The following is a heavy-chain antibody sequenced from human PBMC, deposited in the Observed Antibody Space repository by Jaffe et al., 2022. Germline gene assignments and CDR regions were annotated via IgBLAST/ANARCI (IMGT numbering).Heavy chain of an antibody. J-gene: IGHJ4*02. CDR3: AKEGAIVVVIAPYFDY. CDR1: GFTFSSYA. Sequence: EVQLLESGGGLVQPGGSLRLSCAASGFTFSSYAMSWVRQAPGKGLEWVSAISGSGGSTYYADSVKGRFTISRDNSKNTLYLQMNSLRAEDTAVYYCAKEGAIVVVIAPYFDYWGQGTLVTVSS. V-gene: IGHV3-23*01. CDR2: ISGSGGST. D-gene: IGHD2-21*01.